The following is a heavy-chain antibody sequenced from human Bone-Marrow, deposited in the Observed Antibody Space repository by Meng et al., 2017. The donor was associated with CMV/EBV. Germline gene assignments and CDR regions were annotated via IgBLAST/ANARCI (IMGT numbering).Heavy chain of an antibody. J-gene: IGHJ6*02. V-gene: IGHV1-69*10. Sequence: SVQDSCKASGGTFSSYAISWVGQAAGQGLEWMGGIIPILGIANYAQKFQGRVTITADKSTNTAQMELSSLRTDDTAVDYCARLREYQRLFRYYYYGMDVWGQGTTVTVSS. CDR2: IIPILGIA. D-gene: IGHD2-2*01. CDR1: GGTFSSYA. CDR3: ARLREYQRLFRYYYYGMDV.